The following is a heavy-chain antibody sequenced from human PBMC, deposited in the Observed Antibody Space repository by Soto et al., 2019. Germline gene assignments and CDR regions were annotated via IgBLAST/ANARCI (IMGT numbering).Heavy chain of an antibody. D-gene: IGHD2-2*01. Sequence: QVQLVQSGAEVKKPGASVKVSCKASGYTFTSYGISWVRQAPGQGLEWMGWISAYNGNTNYAQKLQGRVTITTDTSTSTAYIQLRSLSSDDTPVYYCARDLIVVVPAAISDGYYYYGMDLSGQGTTVTVSS. CDR1: GYTFTSYG. V-gene: IGHV1-18*01. CDR2: ISAYNGNT. CDR3: ARDLIVVVPAAISDGYYYYGMDL. J-gene: IGHJ6*02.